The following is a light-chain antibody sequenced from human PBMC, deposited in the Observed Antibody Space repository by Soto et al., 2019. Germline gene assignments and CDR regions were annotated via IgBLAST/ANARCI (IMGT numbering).Light chain of an antibody. CDR2: EVS. Sequence: QSVLTQPPSASGSPGQSVTISCTGTSSDVGGYNYVSWYQQHPGKAPKFMIYEVSKRPSGVPDRFSGSKSGNTASLTVSGLQADDEAGYYCSSYAGSWGYVFGTGTKVTVL. V-gene: IGLV2-8*01. CDR1: SSDVGGYNY. J-gene: IGLJ1*01. CDR3: SSYAGSWGYV.